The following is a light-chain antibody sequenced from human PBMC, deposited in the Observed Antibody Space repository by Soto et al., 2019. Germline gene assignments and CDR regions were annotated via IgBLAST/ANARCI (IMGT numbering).Light chain of an antibody. Sequence: QSALTQPASVSGSPGQSITISCTGTSSDVRSYNLVSWYQQHPGKAPKLMIYEVSKRPSGVSNRFSGSKSGNTASLTISGLQAEDEADYYCCSYAGSSTFWVFGGGTKVTVL. CDR1: SSDVRSYNL. CDR3: CSYAGSSTFWV. V-gene: IGLV2-23*02. J-gene: IGLJ3*02. CDR2: EVS.